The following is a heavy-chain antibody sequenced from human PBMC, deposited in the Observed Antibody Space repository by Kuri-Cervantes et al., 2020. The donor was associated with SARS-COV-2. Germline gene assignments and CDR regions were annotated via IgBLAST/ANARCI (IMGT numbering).Heavy chain of an antibody. D-gene: IGHD2-21*02. V-gene: IGHV5-51*01. CDR2: IDPRDSDT. CDR1: GYSFTSYW. J-gene: IGHJ4*02. CDR3: ARLEVLVTAIPFDS. Sequence: GESLKISCKGSGYSFTSYWIGWVRQMPGRGLEWMGIIDPRDSDTKYSPSFEGQVTFSVDKSTNTAYLQWSFLKPSDSAIYYCARLEVLVTAIPFDSWGQGTLVTVSS.